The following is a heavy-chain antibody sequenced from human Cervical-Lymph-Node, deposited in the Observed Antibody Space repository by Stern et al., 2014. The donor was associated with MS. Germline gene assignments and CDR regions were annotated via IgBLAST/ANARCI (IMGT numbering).Heavy chain of an antibody. V-gene: IGHV1-46*01. J-gene: IGHJ4*02. D-gene: IGHD6-13*01. CDR3: ARLSVGGIAEEY. CDR1: GYTFTSYY. CDR2: IKPSGGST. Sequence: QEQLMQSGAEVKKPGASVKVSCKASGYTFTSYYMHWVRPAPGQGLEWMGIIKPSGGSTSYAQKFQGRVTMTRDTSTSTVYMELSSLRSEDTAVYYCARLSVGGIAEEYWGQGTLVTVSS.